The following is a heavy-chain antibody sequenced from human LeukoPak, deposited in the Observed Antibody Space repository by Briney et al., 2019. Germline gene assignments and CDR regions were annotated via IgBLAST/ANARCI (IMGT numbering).Heavy chain of an antibody. CDR1: GFTFSSYR. J-gene: IGHJ4*02. CDR2: IKKDGSER. Sequence: PGGALRLSCAASGFTFSSYRMNWVRQAPGKGLEWVANIKKDGSERYYVDSVKGRFTISRDNAKNSLYLQMDSLRAEDTAVYYCAGGSGWLIDYWGQGTLVTVSS. D-gene: IGHD6-19*01. V-gene: IGHV3-7*03. CDR3: AGGSGWLIDY.